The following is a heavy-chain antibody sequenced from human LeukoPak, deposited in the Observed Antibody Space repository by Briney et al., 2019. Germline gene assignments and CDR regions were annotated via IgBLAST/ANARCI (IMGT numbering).Heavy chain of an antibody. V-gene: IGHV4-30-2*01. CDR3: ARELTGEILN. Sequence: SETLSLTCAVSGGSISSGGYSWSWIRQPPGKGLEWIGYIYHSGSTYFNPSLKSRVTISVDRSKNQFSLKLSSVTAADTAVYYCARELTGEILNWGQGTLVTVSS. CDR1: GGSISSGGYS. J-gene: IGHJ4*02. D-gene: IGHD3-9*01. CDR2: IYHSGST.